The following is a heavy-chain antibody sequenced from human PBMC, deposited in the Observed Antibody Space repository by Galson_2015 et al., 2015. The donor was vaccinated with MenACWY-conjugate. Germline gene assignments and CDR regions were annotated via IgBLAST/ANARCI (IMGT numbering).Heavy chain of an antibody. J-gene: IGHJ6*02. CDR2: IYHSGST. Sequence: ETLSLTCAVSGGSISSSNWWSWVRQPPGKGLEWIGEIYHSGSTNYNPSLKSRVTISVDKAKNQFSLKLSSVTAADTAVYYCARDRPLGIAARPVPRGGGDYGMDVWGQGTTVTVSS. V-gene: IGHV4-4*02. CDR1: GGSISSSNW. CDR3: ARDRPLGIAARPVPRGGGDYGMDV. D-gene: IGHD6-6*01.